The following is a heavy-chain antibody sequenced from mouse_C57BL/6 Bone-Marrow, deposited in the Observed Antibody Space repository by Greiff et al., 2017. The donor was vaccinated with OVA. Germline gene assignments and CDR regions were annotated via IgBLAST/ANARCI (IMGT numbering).Heavy chain of an antibody. CDR3: ARMGWLLPYYYAMDY. CDR1: GYAFSSYW. CDR2: IYPGDGDT. Sequence: VQLQQSGAELVKPGASVKISCKASGYAFSSYWMNWVKQRPGKGLEWIGQIYPGDGDTNYNGKFKGKATLTADKSSSTAYMQLSSLTSEDSAVYFCARMGWLLPYYYAMDYWGQGTSVTVSS. V-gene: IGHV1-80*01. D-gene: IGHD2-3*01. J-gene: IGHJ4*01.